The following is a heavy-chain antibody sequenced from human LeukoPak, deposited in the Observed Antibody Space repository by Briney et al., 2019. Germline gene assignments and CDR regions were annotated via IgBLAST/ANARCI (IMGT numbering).Heavy chain of an antibody. CDR1: GFTFSSYA. Sequence: GGSLRLSCAASGFTFSSYAMTWVRQAPGKGLEWVSAISGSGGRTHYADSVKGRFTISRDNSKNTLYLQMNSLRAEDTAVYYCAKAQFRIAAAGSLQDYWGQGTLVTVSS. J-gene: IGHJ4*02. D-gene: IGHD6-13*01. CDR2: ISGSGGRT. CDR3: AKAQFRIAAAGSLQDY. V-gene: IGHV3-23*01.